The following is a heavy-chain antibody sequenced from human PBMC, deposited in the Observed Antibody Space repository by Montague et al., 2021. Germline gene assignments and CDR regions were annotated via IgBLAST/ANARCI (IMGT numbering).Heavy chain of an antibody. CDR1: GGSISSYY. V-gene: IGHV4-59*01. J-gene: IGHJ4*02. CDR2: IYYSGST. CDR3: ARGYSSSWYN. D-gene: IGHD6-13*01. Sequence: SETLSLTCNVSGGSISSYYWSWIRQPPGKGLEWIGYIYYSGSTKYKPSLTSRVTISEDTSKNQFSLKLSSVTAADTAVYYCARGYSSSWYNWGQGTLVSVSS.